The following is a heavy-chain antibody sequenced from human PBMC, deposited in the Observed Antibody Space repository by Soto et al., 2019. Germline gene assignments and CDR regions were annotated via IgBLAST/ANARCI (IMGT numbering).Heavy chain of an antibody. D-gene: IGHD5-12*01. V-gene: IGHV1-69*14. CDR2: IILPFGTP. J-gene: IGHJ4*02. CDR1: GGSFSNNA. CDR3: ARGAGYEGYFDY. Sequence: QVRLVQSEAEVKKPGSSVKVSCKASGGSFSNNAISWVRQAPGQGLEWMGVIILPFGTPNYAQTFQGRVTITADKTITTTNMAHRDLRSEDTADYSCARGAGYEGYFDYWGQGTLVTVSS.